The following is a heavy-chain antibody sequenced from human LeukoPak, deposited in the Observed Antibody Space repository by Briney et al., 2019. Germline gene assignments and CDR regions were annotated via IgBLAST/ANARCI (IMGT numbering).Heavy chain of an antibody. D-gene: IGHD6-19*01. V-gene: IGHV3-33*06. CDR2: IWYDGSNK. J-gene: IGHJ4*02. Sequence: PGRSLRLSCAASGFTFSSYGMHWVRQAPGKGLEWVAVIWYDGSNKYYADSVKGRFTISRDNSKNTLYLQMNSLRAEDTAVYYCAKIAVAGTIDYWGQGTLVTVSS. CDR3: AKIAVAGTIDY. CDR1: GFTFSSYG.